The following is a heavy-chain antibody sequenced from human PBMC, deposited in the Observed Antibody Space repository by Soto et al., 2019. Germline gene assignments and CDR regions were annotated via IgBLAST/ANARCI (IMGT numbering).Heavy chain of an antibody. D-gene: IGHD6-19*01. V-gene: IGHV3-30*18. Sequence: QVHLVESGGGVVQPGGSLRLSCAASGFTFSVFGMHWVRQAPGKGPEWVAVISHEGNSKHYADSVKGRFTISRDNAKNTLSLLMDSLRPEDTALYYCAKTLTLSPSDVSRGRGALIDHWGQGTLVTVSS. CDR3: AKTLTLSPSDVSRGRGALIDH. CDR1: GFTFSVFG. J-gene: IGHJ4*02. CDR2: ISHEGNSK.